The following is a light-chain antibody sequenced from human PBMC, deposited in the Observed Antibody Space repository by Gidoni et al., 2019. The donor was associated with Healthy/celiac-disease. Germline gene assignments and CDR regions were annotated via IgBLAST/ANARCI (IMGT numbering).Light chain of an antibody. J-gene: IGKJ1*01. CDR1: QRISNW. CDR3: QQYNSYWT. V-gene: IGKV1-5*03. Sequence: DIQMTQSPSTLSASVGDRVTITCRASQRISNWLAWYQQKPGKAPKLLIYKASSLESGVPSMSSGSGSGTEFTLTISSLQHDDVATYYCQQYNSYWTFGQGTKVEIK. CDR2: KAS.